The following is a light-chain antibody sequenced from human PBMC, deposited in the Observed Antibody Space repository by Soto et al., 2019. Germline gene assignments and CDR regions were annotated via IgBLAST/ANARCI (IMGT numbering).Light chain of an antibody. CDR2: YIS. J-gene: IGKJ5*01. Sequence: EIWMTQSPATLSVSPGETASRSCTASQSAGNFLAWYQQKPGQAPRPLIYYISTRATGIPARFSGSGSGTEFTLTINSLQSEDSAVYYCQQHNQWPITFGQGTRLEIK. CDR1: QSAGNF. CDR3: QQHNQWPIT. V-gene: IGKV3D-15*01.